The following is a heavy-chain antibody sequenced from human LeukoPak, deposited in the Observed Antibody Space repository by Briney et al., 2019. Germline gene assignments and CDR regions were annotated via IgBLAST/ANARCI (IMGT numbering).Heavy chain of an antibody. CDR3: AVQWLVTPY. CDR1: GFTFSSYG. Sequence: PGGSLRLSCAASGFTFSSYGMHWVRQAPGKGLEWVAVISYDGSNLDYADSVKGRFTISRDNSKNTLYLQMNSLRAEDTAVYYCAVQWLVTPYWGQGTLVTVSS. D-gene: IGHD6-19*01. J-gene: IGHJ4*02. CDR2: ISYDGSNL. V-gene: IGHV3-30-3*01.